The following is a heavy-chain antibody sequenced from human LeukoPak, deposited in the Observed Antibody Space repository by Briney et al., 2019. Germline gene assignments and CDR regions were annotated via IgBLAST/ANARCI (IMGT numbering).Heavy chain of an antibody. J-gene: IGHJ4*02. Sequence: GGSLRLSCAASGFTFSDYYMSWIRQAPGKGLEWVSYIGSSDNTIDYADSVKGRFTISRDNAKNSLYLQMNSLRAEDTAVYYCARDLPPRKEAATTWGQETLSLSPQ. V-gene: IGHV3-11*04. D-gene: IGHD1-26*01. CDR1: GFTFSDYY. CDR2: IGSSDNTI. CDR3: ARDLPPRKEAATT.